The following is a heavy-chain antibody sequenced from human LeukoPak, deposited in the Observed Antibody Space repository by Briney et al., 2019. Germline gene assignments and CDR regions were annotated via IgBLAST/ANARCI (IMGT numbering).Heavy chain of an antibody. J-gene: IGHJ4*02. CDR2: ISSSGSTI. CDR1: GFTFSSYE. D-gene: IGHD3-22*01. CDR3: ARDGNDDSSGYLDY. Sequence: GGSLRLSCAASGFTFSSYEMNWVRQAPGKGLEWVSYISSSGSTIDYADSVKGRFTISRDNAKNTLYLQMNSLRAEDTAVYYCARDGNDDSSGYLDYWGQGTLVTVSS. V-gene: IGHV3-48*03.